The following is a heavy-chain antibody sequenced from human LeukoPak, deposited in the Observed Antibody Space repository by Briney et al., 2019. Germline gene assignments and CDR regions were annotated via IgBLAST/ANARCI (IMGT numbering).Heavy chain of an antibody. D-gene: IGHD5-12*01. Sequence: GGSLRLSCGASGFTFSSYALHWVRQAPGKGLEWVAVISYDGSNKYYADSVKGRFTISRDNSKNTLYLQMNSLRAEDTAVYYCARGESGYEKYYFDYWGQGTLVTVSS. V-gene: IGHV3-30*04. CDR3: ARGESGYEKYYFDY. CDR1: GFTFSSYA. CDR2: ISYDGSNK. J-gene: IGHJ4*02.